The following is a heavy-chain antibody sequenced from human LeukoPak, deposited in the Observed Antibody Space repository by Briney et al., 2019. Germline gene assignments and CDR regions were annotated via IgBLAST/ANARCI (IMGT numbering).Heavy chain of an antibody. J-gene: IGHJ4*02. CDR2: IYWDDDK. D-gene: IGHD3-10*01. V-gene: IGHV2-5*02. CDR3: AHLNRLWFGELSPRYYFDY. Sequence: SGPTLVKPTQTLTLTCTFSGFSLSTSGVGVGWIRQPPGKALEWLALIYWDDDKRYSPSLKSRLTITKDTSKNQVVLTMINMDPVDTATYYCAHLNRLWFGELSPRYYFDYWGQGTLVTVSS. CDR1: GFSLSTSGVG.